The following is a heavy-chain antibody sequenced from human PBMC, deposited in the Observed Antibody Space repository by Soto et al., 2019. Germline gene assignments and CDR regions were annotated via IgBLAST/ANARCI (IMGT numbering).Heavy chain of an antibody. Sequence: GGSLRLSCAASGFTFSSYAMSWVRQAPGKGLEWVSAISGSGGSTYYADSVKGRFTISRDNSKNTLYLQMNSLRAEDTAVYYCAKDVAAAGDSYYYYGMDVWGQGTTVTVSS. CDR2: ISGSGGST. CDR3: AKDVAAAGDSYYYYGMDV. CDR1: GFTFSSYA. D-gene: IGHD6-13*01. J-gene: IGHJ6*02. V-gene: IGHV3-23*01.